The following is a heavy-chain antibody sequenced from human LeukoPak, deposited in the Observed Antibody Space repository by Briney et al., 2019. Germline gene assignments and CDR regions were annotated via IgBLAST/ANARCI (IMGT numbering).Heavy chain of an antibody. Sequence: VSVKVSCKASGYTLTSHGITWVRQAPGQGLEWMGWISGCNGNTNYAQNFQGRVTITADESTSTAYMELSSLRSEDTAVYYCASRFWSGYYYYYYYDMDVWGKGTTVTVSS. V-gene: IGHV1-18*01. D-gene: IGHD3-3*01. CDR2: ISGCNGNT. J-gene: IGHJ6*03. CDR3: ASRFWSGYYYYYYYDMDV. CDR1: GYTLTSHG.